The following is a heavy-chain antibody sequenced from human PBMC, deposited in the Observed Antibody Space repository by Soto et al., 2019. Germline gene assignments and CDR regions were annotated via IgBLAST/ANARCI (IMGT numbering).Heavy chain of an antibody. J-gene: IGHJ6*02. CDR1: GGTFSSYA. Sequence: SVKVSCKASGGTFSSYAISWVRQAPGQGLEWMGGIIPIFGTANYAQKFQGRVIMTTDTSTSTAYMELRSLRSDDTAVYYCVKDRDSNSWPSRDVWGPGTTVTVSS. V-gene: IGHV1-69*05. CDR3: VKDRDSNSWPSRDV. CDR2: IIPIFGTA. D-gene: IGHD3-22*01.